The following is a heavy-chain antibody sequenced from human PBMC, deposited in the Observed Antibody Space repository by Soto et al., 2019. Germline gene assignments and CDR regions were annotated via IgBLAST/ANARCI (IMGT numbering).Heavy chain of an antibody. J-gene: IGHJ4*02. Sequence: EVQLVESGGGLVQPGGSLRLSCAASGFTFSNYWMHWVRQAPGKGLLWVSRIQSDGSSTDYADSVKGRFTISRDNAKNTVYLQMNSLRADDTAVYYCARGGNPDYWGRGPLVTVSP. CDR1: GFTFSNYW. V-gene: IGHV3-74*01. D-gene: IGHD4-4*01. CDR3: ARGGNPDY. CDR2: IQSDGSST.